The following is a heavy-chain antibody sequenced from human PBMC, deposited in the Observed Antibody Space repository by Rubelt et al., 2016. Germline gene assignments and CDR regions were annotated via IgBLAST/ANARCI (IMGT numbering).Heavy chain of an antibody. V-gene: IGHV3-7*01. Sequence: DSMKGRFTISRDDAKSSLFLQMNSLRAEDTDVYYCASVHLVGGTAAAGLDGWGQGTTVTVSS. J-gene: IGHJ6*02. CDR3: ASVHLVGGTAAAGLDG. D-gene: IGHD6-25*01.